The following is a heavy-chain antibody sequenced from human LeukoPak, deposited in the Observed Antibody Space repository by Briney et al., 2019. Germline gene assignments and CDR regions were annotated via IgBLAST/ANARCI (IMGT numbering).Heavy chain of an antibody. CDR2: IWYDGSNK. V-gene: IGHV3-33*01. Sequence: GGSLRPSCAASGFTFSSYGMHWVRQAPGKGLEWVAVIWYDGSNKYYADSVKGRFTISRDNSKNTLYLQMNSLRAEDTAVYYCARDRRRGSYGFGYWGQGTLVTVSS. CDR3: ARDRRRGSYGFGY. J-gene: IGHJ4*02. D-gene: IGHD5-18*01. CDR1: GFTFSSYG.